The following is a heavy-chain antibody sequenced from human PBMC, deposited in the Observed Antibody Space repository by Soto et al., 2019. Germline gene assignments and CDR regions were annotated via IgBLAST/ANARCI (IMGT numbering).Heavy chain of an antibody. Sequence: ASVKVSCKASGGTFSSYAISWVRQAPGQGLEWMGGIIPIFGTANYAQKFQGRVTITADESTSTAYMELSSLRSEDTAVYYCARPSSYSNYAGDYYGMDVWGQGTTVTVSS. D-gene: IGHD4-4*01. CDR1: GGTFSSYA. J-gene: IGHJ6*02. CDR3: ARPSSYSNYAGDYYGMDV. V-gene: IGHV1-69*13. CDR2: IIPIFGTA.